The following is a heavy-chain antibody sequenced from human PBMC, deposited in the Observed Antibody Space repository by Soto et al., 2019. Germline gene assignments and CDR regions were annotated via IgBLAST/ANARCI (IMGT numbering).Heavy chain of an antibody. J-gene: IGHJ3*02. Sequence: GGSLRLSCAASGFTFSSYAMSWVRQAPGKGLEWVSAISGSGGSTYYADSVKGRFTISRDNSKNTLYLQMNSLRAEDTAVYYCAKGLGYYDSSGSPDAFDIWGQGTMVTVSS. CDR2: ISGSGGST. CDR1: GFTFSSYA. CDR3: AKGLGYYDSSGSPDAFDI. V-gene: IGHV3-23*01. D-gene: IGHD3-22*01.